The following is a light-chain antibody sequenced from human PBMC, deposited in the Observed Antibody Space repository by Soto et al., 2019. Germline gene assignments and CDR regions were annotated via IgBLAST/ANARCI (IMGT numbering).Light chain of an antibody. CDR1: QSVSNY. CDR2: AAS. CDR3: QQYYNSVRT. J-gene: IGKJ4*01. V-gene: IGKV1-39*01. Sequence: DIQMTQSTSSLSASLGDRVTITCRASQSVSNYLDWHQHKPGKAPKVLISAASTWPSGIPPRFSGSVSGTDFTLTISSLEPEDSASYYCQQYYNSVRTFGGGTTVDIK.